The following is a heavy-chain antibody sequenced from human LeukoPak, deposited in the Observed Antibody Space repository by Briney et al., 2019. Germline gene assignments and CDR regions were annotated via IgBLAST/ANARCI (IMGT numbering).Heavy chain of an antibody. V-gene: IGHV3-7*04. Sequence: SGGSLRLSCAASGFTVRSNYMSWVRQAPGKGLEWVANIKQDGSEKYYVDSMKGRFTISRDNAKNSLYLQMDSLRAEDTAVYYCARDRARVEGQLGSFDYWGQGTLVTVSS. CDR1: GFTVRSNY. CDR2: IKQDGSEK. CDR3: ARDRARVEGQLGSFDY. D-gene: IGHD5-18*01. J-gene: IGHJ4*02.